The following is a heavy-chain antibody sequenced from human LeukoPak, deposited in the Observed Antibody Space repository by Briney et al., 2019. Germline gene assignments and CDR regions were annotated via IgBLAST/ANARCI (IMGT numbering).Heavy chain of an antibody. D-gene: IGHD1-26*01. J-gene: IGHJ4*02. Sequence: SQTLSLTCAISGDSVSSNSAAWNWIRQSPSRGLEWLGRTYYRSSWYNDYTLSLRGRITVDPDTSKNQFSLQLNSVNPEDTAVYYCARQGRSGASYSGLDSWGQGTLVTVSS. CDR3: ARQGRSGASYSGLDS. CDR2: TYYRSSWYN. V-gene: IGHV6-1*01. CDR1: GDSVSSNSAA.